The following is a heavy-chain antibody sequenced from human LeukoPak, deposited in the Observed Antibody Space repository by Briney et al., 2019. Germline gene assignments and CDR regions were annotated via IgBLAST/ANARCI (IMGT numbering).Heavy chain of an antibody. V-gene: IGHV4-59*11. J-gene: IGHJ4*02. CDR3: AREQTSRGTQYYFDY. Sequence: SETLSLTSTVSVGSISSHYWSWIRQRPGKGLEWSGYIYYSGSTNYNPSLKSRGTISVDTSKNQFSLELSSVTAADTAVYYCAREQTSRGTQYYFDYWGQGTLVTVSS. CDR1: VGSISSHY. D-gene: IGHD3/OR15-3a*01. CDR2: IYYSGST.